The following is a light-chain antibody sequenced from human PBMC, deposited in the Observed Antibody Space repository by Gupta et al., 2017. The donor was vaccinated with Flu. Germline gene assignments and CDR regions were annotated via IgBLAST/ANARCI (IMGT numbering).Light chain of an antibody. CDR2: GPS. V-gene: IGKV3-15*01. Sequence: EIVMTQSPDTLSLSAGETANLSCRASLIIYYNFAWYQQKPGQAPRLLMSGPSTRASGIPARFSGAGSGTEFTLTISSLQSEDSAVYYCQQYHSWPYSFGQGTKLEIK. J-gene: IGKJ2*03. CDR1: LIIYYN. CDR3: QQYHSWPYS.